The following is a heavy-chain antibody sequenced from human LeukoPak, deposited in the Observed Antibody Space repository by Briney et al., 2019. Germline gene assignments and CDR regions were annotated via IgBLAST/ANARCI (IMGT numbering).Heavy chain of an antibody. Sequence: GGSLRLSCAASGFTFSSYSMNWVRQAPGKGLEWVSSISSSSSYIYYADSVKGRFTISRDNAKNSLYLQMNSLRAEDTAVYYCAIDALGDILTGYYFDYWGQGTLVTVSS. J-gene: IGHJ4*02. CDR3: AIDALGDILTGYYFDY. CDR2: ISSSSSYI. CDR1: GFTFSSYS. D-gene: IGHD3-9*01. V-gene: IGHV3-21*01.